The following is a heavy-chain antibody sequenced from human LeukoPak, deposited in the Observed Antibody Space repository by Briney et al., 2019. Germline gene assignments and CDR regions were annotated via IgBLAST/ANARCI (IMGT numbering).Heavy chain of an antibody. J-gene: IGHJ6*03. CDR2: IYHSGST. CDR1: GGSISSSSYY. D-gene: IGHD2-2*01. V-gene: IGHV4-39*01. Sequence: SETLSLTCTVSGGSISSSSYYWGWIRQPPGKGLEWIGEIYHSGSTNYNPSLKSRVTISVDKSKNQFSLKLSSVTAADTAVYYCARRSSHYYYYMDVWGKGTTVTISS. CDR3: ARRSSHYYYYMDV.